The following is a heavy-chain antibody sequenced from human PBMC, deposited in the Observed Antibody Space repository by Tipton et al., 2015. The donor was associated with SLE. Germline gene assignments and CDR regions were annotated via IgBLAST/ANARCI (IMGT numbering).Heavy chain of an antibody. Sequence: TLSLTCAVSGGSISSSNWWSWVRRPPGKGLEWIGEIYHSGSTNYNPSLKSRVTISVDKSKNQLSLKLSSVTAADTAVYYCARAPYYDILTGYGAFDIWGQGTMVTVSS. J-gene: IGHJ3*02. D-gene: IGHD3-9*01. CDR1: GGSISSSNW. CDR2: IYHSGST. CDR3: ARAPYYDILTGYGAFDI. V-gene: IGHV4-4*02.